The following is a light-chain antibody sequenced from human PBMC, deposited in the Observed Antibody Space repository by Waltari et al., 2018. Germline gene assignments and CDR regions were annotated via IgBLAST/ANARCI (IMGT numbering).Light chain of an antibody. Sequence: DIQLTQSPSSLSASVGDRVTITCRATAVISNYLNWYEQKPGKAPRLLIYGATTVQSGVPSRFTGSGSGRDFTLSISSLQPEDFATYFCQQSYNVPLSFGGGTKVEI. CDR3: QQSYNVPLS. V-gene: IGKV1-39*01. CDR2: GAT. J-gene: IGKJ4*01. CDR1: AVISNY.